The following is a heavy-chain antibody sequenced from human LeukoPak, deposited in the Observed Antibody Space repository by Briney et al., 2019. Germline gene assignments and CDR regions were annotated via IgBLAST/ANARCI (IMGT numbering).Heavy chain of an antibody. J-gene: IGHJ5*02. V-gene: IGHV1-24*01. D-gene: IGHD4-17*01. CDR3: ATTQMTTVTTGHWFDP. CDR2: LDPEDGET. CDR1: GHTLTELS. Sequence: ASVKVSCKVSGHTLTELSMHWVRQAPGKGLEWMGGLDPEDGETIYAQKFQGRVTMTEDTSTDTAYMELSSLRSEDTAVYYCATTQMTTVTTGHWFDPWGQGTLVTVSS.